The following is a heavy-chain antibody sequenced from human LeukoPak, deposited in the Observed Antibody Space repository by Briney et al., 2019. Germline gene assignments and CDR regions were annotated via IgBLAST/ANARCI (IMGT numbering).Heavy chain of an antibody. V-gene: IGHV4-34*01. J-gene: IGHJ4*02. Sequence: MSSETLSLTCAVYGGSFSGYYWSWIRQPPGKGLKWIGEINHSGSTNYNPSLKSRVTISVDTSKNQFSLKLSSVTAADTAVYYCARTMVRGVIIQLWGSVFDYWGQGTLVTVSS. CDR1: GGSFSGYY. CDR2: INHSGST. D-gene: IGHD3-10*01. CDR3: ARTMVRGVIIQLWGSVFDY.